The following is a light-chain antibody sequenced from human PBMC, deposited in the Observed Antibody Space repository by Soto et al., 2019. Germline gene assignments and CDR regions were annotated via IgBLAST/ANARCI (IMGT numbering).Light chain of an antibody. Sequence: QSALTQPASVSVSPGQSITISCTGTSSDVGGYNYVSWYQQHPGKAPKLMIYEVSNRPSGVSNRFSGSKSGNTASLTISGLQAEDEADYYCSSYTSSGTRVFGTGTKVTVL. CDR2: EVS. J-gene: IGLJ1*01. CDR3: SSYTSSGTRV. CDR1: SSDVGGYNY. V-gene: IGLV2-14*01.